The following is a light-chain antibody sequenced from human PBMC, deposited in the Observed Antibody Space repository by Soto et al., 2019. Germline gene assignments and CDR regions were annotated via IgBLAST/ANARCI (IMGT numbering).Light chain of an antibody. CDR3: SSYTSSSTLLYV. V-gene: IGLV2-14*01. CDR2: DVT. J-gene: IGLJ1*01. CDR1: SSDVDVYNY. Sequence: QSVLTQPASVSGSPGQSITISCTGTSSDVDVYNYVSWYQQHPDKAPKLMIYDVTNRPSGVSNRFSGSKSGNTASLTISGLQAEDEADYYCSSYTSSSTLLYVFGTGTKVTVL.